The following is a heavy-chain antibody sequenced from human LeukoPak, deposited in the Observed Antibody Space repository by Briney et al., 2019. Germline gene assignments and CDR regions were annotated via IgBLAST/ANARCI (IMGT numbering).Heavy chain of an antibody. V-gene: IGHV4-39*01. CDR3: ATIQISGSYWNY. Sequence: PSGTLSLTCTVSGGSISSSSYYWGWIRQPPGKGLEWFGSIYYSGSTYYNPSLKSRVTISVDMSKNQFSLKLSSVTAADTAVYYCATIQISGSYWNYWGQGTLVTVSS. CDR2: IYYSGST. D-gene: IGHD1-26*01. J-gene: IGHJ4*02. CDR1: GGSISSSSYY.